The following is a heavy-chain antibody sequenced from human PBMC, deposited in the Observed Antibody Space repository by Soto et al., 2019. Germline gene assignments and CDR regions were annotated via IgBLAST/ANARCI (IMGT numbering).Heavy chain of an antibody. D-gene: IGHD1-7*01. CDR2: IHYSGST. CDR1: GGSISSSSYY. J-gene: IGHJ5*02. V-gene: IGHV4-39*01. CDR3: ARHKVVAGTTWFDP. Sequence: ASETLSLTCTVSGGSISSSSYYWGWIRQPPGKGLEWIGSIHYSGSTYYNPSLKSRVSISVDTSKNQFSLKLSSVTAADTAIYYCARHKVVAGTTWFDPWGQGTLVTVSS.